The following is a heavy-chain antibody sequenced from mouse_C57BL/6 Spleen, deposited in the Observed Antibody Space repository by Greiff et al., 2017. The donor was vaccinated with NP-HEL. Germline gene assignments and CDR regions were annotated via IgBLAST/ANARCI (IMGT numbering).Heavy chain of an antibody. CDR1: GYTFTSYW. J-gene: IGHJ4*01. D-gene: IGHD2-2*01. CDR2: IDPSDSYT. Sequence: VQLQQPGAELVMPGASVKLSCKASGYTFTSYWMHWVKQRPGQGLEWIGEIDPSDSYTNYNQKFKGKSTLTVDKSSSTAYMQLSSLTSEDSAVYYCARNYGYDNYAMEYWGQGTSVTVSS. V-gene: IGHV1-69*01. CDR3: ARNYGYDNYAMEY.